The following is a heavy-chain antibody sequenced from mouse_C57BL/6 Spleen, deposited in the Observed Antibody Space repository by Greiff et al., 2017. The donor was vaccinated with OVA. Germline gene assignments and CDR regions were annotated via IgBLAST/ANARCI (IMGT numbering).Heavy chain of an antibody. CDR2: INPSTGGT. Sequence: EVQLQQSGPELVKPGASVKISCKASGYSFTGYYMNWVKQSPEKSLEWIGEINPSTGGTTYNQKFKAKATLTVDKSSSTAYMQLKSLTSEDSAVYYCARSAPGYWGQGTPLTVSS. CDR3: ARSAPGY. CDR1: GYSFTGYY. V-gene: IGHV1-42*01. J-gene: IGHJ2*01.